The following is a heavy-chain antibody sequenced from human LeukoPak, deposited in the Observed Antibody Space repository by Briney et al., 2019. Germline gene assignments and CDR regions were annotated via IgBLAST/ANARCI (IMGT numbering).Heavy chain of an antibody. V-gene: IGHV3-23*01. CDR3: AKEDYYDSRGHIKLDAFDV. CDR2: ISGPGDNT. D-gene: IGHD3-22*01. CDR1: GFIFGSYA. J-gene: IGHJ3*01. Sequence: PGGSLRLSCAVSGFIFGSYAMGWVRQAPGKGLEWVSTISGPGDNTYYADSVKGRFTISRDNSKNTLYLQMNSLRVEDTAIYYCAKEDYYDSRGHIKLDAFDVWGQGTMVTVSS.